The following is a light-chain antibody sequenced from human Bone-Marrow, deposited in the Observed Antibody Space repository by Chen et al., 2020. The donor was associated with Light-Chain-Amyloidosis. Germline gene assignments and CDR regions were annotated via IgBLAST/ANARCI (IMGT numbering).Light chain of an antibody. J-gene: IGLJ2*01. CDR1: DLPTKY. CDR3: QSADSSGTSEVI. CDR2: RDT. V-gene: IGLV3-25*03. Sequence: SYDLTQPASVSVSPGQTARITCSGDDLPTKYAYWYQQKPGQAPVLVIHRDTERPSGISERFSGSSSGTTATLTISGVQAEDEADYHCQSADSSGTSEVIFGVGTKLTVL.